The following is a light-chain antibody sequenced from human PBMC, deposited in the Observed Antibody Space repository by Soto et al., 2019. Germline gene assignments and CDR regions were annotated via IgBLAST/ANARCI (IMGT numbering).Light chain of an antibody. J-gene: IGLJ3*02. CDR3: LLTYSGARV. CDR2: DTT. CDR1: TGPVTVGHY. V-gene: IGLV7-46*01. Sequence: VVTQEPSLTVSPGGTVTLTCGSPTGPVTVGHYPYWFQKKPGQAPRTLIYDTTNKHSLTPGRFSGSLLGGKAALTLSGAQPEDDAEYYCLLTYSGARVFRGGTQLTVL.